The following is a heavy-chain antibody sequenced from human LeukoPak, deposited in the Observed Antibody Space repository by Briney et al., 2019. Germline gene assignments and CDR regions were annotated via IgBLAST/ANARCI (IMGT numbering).Heavy chain of an antibody. CDR2: ISWNSGSI. CDR1: GFTFDDYA. V-gene: IGHV3-9*01. CDR3: AKGYCSSTSCLWIY. J-gene: IGHJ4*02. Sequence: GGSLRLSCAVSGFTFDDYAMYWVRQAPGKGLEWVSGISWNSGSIAYADSVKGRLTISRDNAKNSLYLQMNSLRAEDTALYYCAKGYCSSTSCLWIYWGQGTLVTVSS. D-gene: IGHD2-2*01.